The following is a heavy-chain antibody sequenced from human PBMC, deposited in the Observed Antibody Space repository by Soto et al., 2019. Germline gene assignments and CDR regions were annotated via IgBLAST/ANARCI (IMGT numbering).Heavy chain of an antibody. V-gene: IGHV4-59*01. CDR1: GGSISSYY. CDR2: IYYSGST. D-gene: IGHD3-3*01. J-gene: IGHJ6*02. CDR3: ARDGRFLEWLPPPELYYYYGMDV. Sequence: SETLSLTCTVSGGSISSYYWSWIRQPPGKGLEWIGYIYYSGSTNYNPSLKSRVTISVDTSKNQFSLKLSSVTAADTAVYYCARDGRFLEWLPPPELYYYYGMDVWGQGTTVTVSS.